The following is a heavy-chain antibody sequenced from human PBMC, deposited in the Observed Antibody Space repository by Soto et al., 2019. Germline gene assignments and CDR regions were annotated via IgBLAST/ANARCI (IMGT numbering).Heavy chain of an antibody. CDR1: GGSFSGYY. V-gene: IGHV4-34*01. CDR3: ASNNDPGGTYYMDV. J-gene: IGHJ6*03. CDR2: INHSGST. D-gene: IGHD1-1*01. Sequence: QVQLQQWGAGLLKPSETLSLTCAVYGGSFSGYYWSWIRQPPGKGLEWIGEINHSGSTNYNPSLKSRVTISVDTSKNQFSLKLSSVTAADTAVYYCASNNDPGGTYYMDVWGKGTTVTVSS.